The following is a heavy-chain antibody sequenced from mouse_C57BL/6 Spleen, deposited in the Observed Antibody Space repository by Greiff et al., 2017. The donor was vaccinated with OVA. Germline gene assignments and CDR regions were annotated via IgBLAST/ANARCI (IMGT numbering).Heavy chain of an antibody. V-gene: IGHV3-6*01. CDR2: ISYDGSN. CDR3: APIYYDYDEGAY. J-gene: IGHJ3*01. Sequence: DVKLQESGPGLVKPSQSLSLTCSVTGYSITSGYYWNWIRQFPGNKLEWMGYISYDGSNNYNPSLKNRISITRDTSKNQFFLKLNSVTTEDTATYYCAPIYYDYDEGAYWGQGTLVTVSA. CDR1: GYSITSGYY. D-gene: IGHD2-4*01.